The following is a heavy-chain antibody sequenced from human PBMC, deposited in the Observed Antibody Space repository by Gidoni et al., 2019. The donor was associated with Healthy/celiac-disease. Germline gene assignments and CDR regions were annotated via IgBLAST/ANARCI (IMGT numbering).Heavy chain of an antibody. Sequence: EVQLVESGGGLVQPGRSLRLSCAASGFTFDVYSMHWVRQAPGKGLEWVSGISWNSGSIGYADSVKGRFTISRDNAKNSLYLQMNSLRAEDTALYYCAKDNISGYGDYDYYYGMDVWGQGTTVTVSS. CDR2: ISWNSGSI. CDR3: AKDNISGYGDYDYYYGMDV. CDR1: GFTFDVYS. V-gene: IGHV3-9*01. D-gene: IGHD4-17*01. J-gene: IGHJ6*02.